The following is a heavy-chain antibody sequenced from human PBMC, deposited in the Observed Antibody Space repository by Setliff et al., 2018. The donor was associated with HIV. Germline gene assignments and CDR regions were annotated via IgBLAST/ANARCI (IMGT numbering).Heavy chain of an antibody. Sequence: SETLSLTCTVSGGSISSSYWNWIRESPGKGLEWIGNIYYRGSTNYNPSLKSLVTISIDTSKNQFSLMLSSVTAADTAVYYSATSSPDSSAYSGWFDPWGQGTLGTVSS. J-gene: IGHJ5*02. CDR1: GGSISSSY. CDR2: IYYRGST. CDR3: ATSSPDSSAYSGWFDP. V-gene: IGHV4-59*08. D-gene: IGHD2-21*01.